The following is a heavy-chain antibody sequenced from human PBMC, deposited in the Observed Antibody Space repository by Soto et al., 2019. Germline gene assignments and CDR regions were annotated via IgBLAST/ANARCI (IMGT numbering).Heavy chain of an antibody. J-gene: IGHJ4*02. CDR1: GFTVSSNY. CDR3: ARSSRSIAARRKVYYFDY. V-gene: IGHV3-53*02. Sequence: EVQLVETGGGLIQPGGSLRLSCAASGFTVSSNYMSWVRQAPGKGLEWVSVIYSGGSTYYADSVKGRFTISRDNSKNTLYLQMNSLRAEDTAVYYCARSSRSIAARRKVYYFDYWGQGTLVTVSS. CDR2: IYSGGST. D-gene: IGHD6-6*01.